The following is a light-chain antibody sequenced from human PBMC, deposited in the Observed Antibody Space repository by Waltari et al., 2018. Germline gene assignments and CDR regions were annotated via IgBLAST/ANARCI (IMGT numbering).Light chain of an antibody. Sequence: DIQMTQSPSTPSASVGARVIFSCRASQSISKWLAWYQQKPGKAPKLLIYKSSTLESGVPSRFSGSGSGTEFTLTISSLQPEDFATYYCQQYNSYSLLSFGGGTKVEIK. CDR2: KSS. CDR3: QQYNSYSLLS. CDR1: QSISKW. V-gene: IGKV1-5*03. J-gene: IGKJ4*01.